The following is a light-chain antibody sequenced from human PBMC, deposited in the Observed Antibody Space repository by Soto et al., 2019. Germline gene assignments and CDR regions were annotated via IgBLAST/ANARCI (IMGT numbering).Light chain of an antibody. Sequence: QSVLTHPASVSGSSGQSITISCTGTSSDVGGYNYVSWYQQHPGKAPKLMIYDVSNRPSGVSNRFSGSKSGNTASLTISGLQAEDEADYYCSSYTSSSTRVFGTGTKVTVL. CDR3: SSYTSSSTRV. V-gene: IGLV2-14*01. J-gene: IGLJ1*01. CDR1: SSDVGGYNY. CDR2: DVS.